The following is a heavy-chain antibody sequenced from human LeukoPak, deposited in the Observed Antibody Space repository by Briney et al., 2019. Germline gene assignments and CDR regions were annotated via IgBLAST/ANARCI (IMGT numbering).Heavy chain of an antibody. Sequence: SETLSLTCTVSGGSISSYYWSWIRQPPGKGLEWIGYIYYSGSTNYNPSLKSRVTISVDTSKNQFSLKLSSVTAADTAVYYCARGNHYYDSSSLDYWGQGTLVTVSS. CDR2: IYYSGST. D-gene: IGHD3-22*01. V-gene: IGHV4-59*01. CDR3: ARGNHYYDSSSLDY. J-gene: IGHJ4*02. CDR1: GGSISSYY.